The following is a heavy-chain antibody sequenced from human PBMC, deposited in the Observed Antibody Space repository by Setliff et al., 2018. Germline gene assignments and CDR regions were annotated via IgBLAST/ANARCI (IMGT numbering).Heavy chain of an antibody. CDR3: AKSGYSYGYVFDY. CDR2: IWYDGSNK. D-gene: IGHD5-18*01. V-gene: IGHV3-33*06. Sequence: GGSLRLSCAASGFTFSSYGMHWVRRAPGKGLEWVAVIWYDGSNKYYADSVKGRFTISRDNSKNTLYLQMNSLRAEDTAVYYCAKSGYSYGYVFDYWGQGTLVTVS. CDR1: GFTFSSYG. J-gene: IGHJ4*02.